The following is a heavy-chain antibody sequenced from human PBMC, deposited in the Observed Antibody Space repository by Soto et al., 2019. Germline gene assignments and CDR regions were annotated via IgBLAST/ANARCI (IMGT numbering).Heavy chain of an antibody. CDR1: VFTFKNYG. V-gene: IGHV3-23*01. D-gene: IGHD2-15*01. CDR2: ISESDGST. Sequence: GALRLSCAASVFTFKNYGMAWVRQAPGEGLEWVSGISESDGSTYYADSVKGRFIISRNNYENALYLQMSNLGAEDTALYYCVKRRAGGGATPFDSWGQGTLVTVSS. J-gene: IGHJ4*02. CDR3: VKRRAGGGATPFDS.